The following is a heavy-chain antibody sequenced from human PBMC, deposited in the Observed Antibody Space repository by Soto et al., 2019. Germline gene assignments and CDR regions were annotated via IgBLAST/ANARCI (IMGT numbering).Heavy chain of an antibody. V-gene: IGHV3-11*01. J-gene: IGHJ4*02. CDR2: ISSSGSII. Sequence: QVQLVVSGGGLVKPGGSLRISCAASGFTFSDYYISWIRQAPGKGLEWVSYISSSGSIIYYADSVKGRFTISRDNAKKSRYLQMNSLRAEDTAVYYCALAGYDSTYYAVTPLSAGHFWGQGTLVTVSS. CDR3: ALAGYDSTYYAVTPLSAGHF. D-gene: IGHD1-26*01. CDR1: GFTFSDYY.